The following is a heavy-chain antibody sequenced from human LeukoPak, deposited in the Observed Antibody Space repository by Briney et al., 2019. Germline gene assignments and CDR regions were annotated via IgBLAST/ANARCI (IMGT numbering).Heavy chain of an antibody. Sequence: ASVKVSCKASGGTFSSYAISWVRQAPGQGLEWMGRINPNSGGTNYAQKFQGRVTMTRDTSISTAYMELSRLRSDDTAVYYCARDLRYYYDRRSDPGIWGQGTMVTVSS. CDR3: ARDLRYYYDRRSDPGI. V-gene: IGHV1-2*06. CDR2: INPNSGGT. J-gene: IGHJ3*02. CDR1: GGTFSSYA. D-gene: IGHD3-22*01.